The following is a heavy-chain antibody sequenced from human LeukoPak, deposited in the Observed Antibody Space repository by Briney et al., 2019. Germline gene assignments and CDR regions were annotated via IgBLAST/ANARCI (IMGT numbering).Heavy chain of an antibody. J-gene: IGHJ4*02. Sequence: SQTLSLTCAISGDSVSTNSVAWNWIRQSPSRGLEWLGRTSYRSKWYNDYAVSVKSRITITPDTSKNQFSLRLNSVTPEDTAVYYCAREAEITRFDYWGQGTLVTVSS. V-gene: IGHV6-1*01. CDR2: TSYRSKWYN. D-gene: IGHD5-24*01. CDR3: AREAEITRFDY. CDR1: GDSVSTNSVA.